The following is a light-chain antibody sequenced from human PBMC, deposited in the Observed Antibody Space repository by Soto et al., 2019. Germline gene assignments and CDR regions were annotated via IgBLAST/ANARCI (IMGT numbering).Light chain of an antibody. Sequence: IVMSQSPVTLSVSPGERATLSCRASQSVSSDLAWYHQKPGQAPRLLIYGASTRATGIPARFSGSGSGTEFTLTINSLQSEDFAVYYCQQYNNWPRTFGQGTKVDI. J-gene: IGKJ1*01. CDR1: QSVSSD. V-gene: IGKV3-15*01. CDR3: QQYNNWPRT. CDR2: GAS.